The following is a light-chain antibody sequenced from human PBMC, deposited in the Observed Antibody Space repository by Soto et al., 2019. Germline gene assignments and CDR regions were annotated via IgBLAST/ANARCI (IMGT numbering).Light chain of an antibody. V-gene: IGLV2-14*01. Sequence: QSVLTQAASGSGSPGQSIAISFTGTSSEVGGYNFVSWYQQHPHKAPKLMISDVSNRPSGVSNRFSGSKSGNTASLTISGLQAEDEADYYCSSYTSSSTYVFGTGTKVTVL. CDR2: DVS. CDR1: SSEVGGYNF. J-gene: IGLJ1*01. CDR3: SSYTSSSTYV.